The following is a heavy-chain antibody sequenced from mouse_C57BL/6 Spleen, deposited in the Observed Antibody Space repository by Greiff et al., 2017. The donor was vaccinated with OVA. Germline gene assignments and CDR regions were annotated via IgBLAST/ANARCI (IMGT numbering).Heavy chain of an antibody. CDR1: GYTFTEYT. V-gene: IGHV1-62-2*01. Sequence: QVQLQQSGAALVKPGASVKLSCKASGYTFTEYTILWAKQRSGQGLAWIGWFYPGCGCIQYHEKFKDKATLTADKSSSTVYMELSRLTSEDSAVCFCARHEEGARVDYWGQGTSVTVSS. CDR2: FYPGCGCI. J-gene: IGHJ4*01. CDR3: ARHEEGARVDY.